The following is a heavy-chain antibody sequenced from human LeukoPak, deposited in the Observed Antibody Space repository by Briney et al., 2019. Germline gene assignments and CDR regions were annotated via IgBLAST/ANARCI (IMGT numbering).Heavy chain of an antibody. Sequence: GGSLRLSCAASGFTFSSYAMSWVRQAPGKGLEWVSAISGSGGSTYYADSVKGRFTISRDNPKNTLYLQMNSLRAEDTAVYYCAKDRTYYYDSSGYYDYWGQGTLVTVSS. D-gene: IGHD3-22*01. CDR3: AKDRTYYYDSSGYYDY. V-gene: IGHV3-23*01. CDR1: GFTFSSYA. J-gene: IGHJ4*02. CDR2: ISGSGGST.